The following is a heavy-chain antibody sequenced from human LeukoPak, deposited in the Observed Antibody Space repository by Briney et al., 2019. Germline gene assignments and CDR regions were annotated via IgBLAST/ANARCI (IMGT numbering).Heavy chain of an antibody. V-gene: IGHV4-61*02. CDR3: ARDQGYSYGPDY. CDR2: IYTSGST. Sequence: SSETLSLTCTVSGGSISSGSYYWSWIRQPAGKGLEWIGRIYTSGSTNYNPSLKSRVTISVDTSKNQFSLKLSSVTAADTAVYYCARDQGYSYGPDYWGQGTLVTVSS. D-gene: IGHD5-18*01. CDR1: GGSISSGSYY. J-gene: IGHJ4*02.